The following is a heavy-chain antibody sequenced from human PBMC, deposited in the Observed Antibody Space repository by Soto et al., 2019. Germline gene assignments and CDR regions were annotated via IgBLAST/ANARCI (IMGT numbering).Heavy chain of an antibody. CDR1: GGSISSYY. D-gene: IGHD3-10*01. V-gene: IGHV4-59*08. Sequence: PSETLSLTCTVSGGSISSYYWSWIRQPPGKGLEWIGYIYYSGSTNYNPSLKSRVTISVDTSKNQFSLKLSSVTAADTALNYWARHASGVEAFDSWGKGPMV. J-gene: IGHJ3*01. CDR2: IYYSGST. CDR3: ARHASGVEAFDS.